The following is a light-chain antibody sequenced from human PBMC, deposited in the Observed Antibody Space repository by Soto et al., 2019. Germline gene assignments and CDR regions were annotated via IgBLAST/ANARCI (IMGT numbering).Light chain of an antibody. J-gene: IGKJ4*01. Sequence: EIVLTQSPATLSLSPGERATLSCRASQSVSSYLAWYQQKPGQAPRLLIYDPSNSATGIPARFSGSGSGTDFTLAISSLVAEDVAVYDYQQRDNWPALAFGGGTKVEIK. CDR3: QQRDNWPALA. CDR2: DPS. CDR1: QSVSSY. V-gene: IGKV3-11*01.